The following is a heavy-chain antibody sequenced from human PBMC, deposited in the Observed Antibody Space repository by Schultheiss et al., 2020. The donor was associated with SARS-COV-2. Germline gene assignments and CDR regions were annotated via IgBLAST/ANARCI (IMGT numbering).Heavy chain of an antibody. V-gene: IGHV4-61*02. Sequence: SETLSLTCTVSGGSISSGSYYWSWIRQPAGKGLEWIGRIYTSGSTNYNPSLKSRVTISVDTSKNQFSLKLSSVTAADTAVYYCASEGYYSSTICFDYYYYGMDVWGQGTTVTVSS. CDR3: ASEGYYSSTICFDYYYYGMDV. J-gene: IGHJ6*02. CDR2: IYTSGST. D-gene: IGHD2-2*01. CDR1: GGSISSGSYY.